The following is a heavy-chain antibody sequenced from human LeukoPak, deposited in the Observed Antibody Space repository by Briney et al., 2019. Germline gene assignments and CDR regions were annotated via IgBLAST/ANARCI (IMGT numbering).Heavy chain of an antibody. CDR3: ARDRDDSSGYLYFQH. V-gene: IGHV1-2*02. CDR1: GYTFTDYY. J-gene: IGHJ1*01. D-gene: IGHD3-22*01. CDR2: INPNSGGT. Sequence: ASVKVSCKASGYTFTDYYMHWVRQAPGQGLEWMGWINPNSGGTNYAQKFQGRVTMTRDTSISTAYMELSRLRSDDTAVYYCARDRDDSSGYLYFQHWVEGTLVSVSS.